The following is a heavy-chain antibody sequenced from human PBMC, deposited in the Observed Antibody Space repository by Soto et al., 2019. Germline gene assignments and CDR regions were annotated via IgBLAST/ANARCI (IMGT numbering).Heavy chain of an antibody. J-gene: IGHJ6*03. CDR3: AREGYCSSSMCYGGYYYMDV. Sequence: QVQLVQSGGEVKNPGASVKVSCKAFGYTLTNYVISWVRQAPGQGLEWMGWISAYNGHANYAQKFQGRVRLTTDRPTNKAYMELRSLGSDDTAEYYCAREGYCSSSMCYGGYYYMDVWGKGTTVTVS. V-gene: IGHV1-18*01. CDR1: GYTLTNYV. D-gene: IGHD2-2*01. CDR2: ISAYNGHA.